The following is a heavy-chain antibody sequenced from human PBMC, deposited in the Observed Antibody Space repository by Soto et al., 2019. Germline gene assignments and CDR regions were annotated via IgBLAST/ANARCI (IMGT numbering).Heavy chain of an antibody. Sequence: VQVVESGGTLVQPGGSLRLSCEVSGFDFPGFWMNWVRQAPGKGLEWVANINHGGSETNFLDSVKGRFTISRDNAKSTLYLQMDSLRVEVTAVYYCTRGGRDLDFWGQGTVVIVSS. CDR2: INHGGSET. J-gene: IGHJ4*02. D-gene: IGHD2-21*02. CDR1: GFDFPGFW. V-gene: IGHV3-7*04. CDR3: TRGGRDLDF.